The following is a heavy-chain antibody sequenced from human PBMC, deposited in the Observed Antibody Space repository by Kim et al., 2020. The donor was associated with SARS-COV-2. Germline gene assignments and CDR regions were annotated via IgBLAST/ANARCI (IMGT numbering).Heavy chain of an antibody. D-gene: IGHD5-18*01. CDR1: GYTFTSYG. V-gene: IGHV1-18*01. Sequence: ASVKVSCKASGYTFTSYGISWVRQAPGQGLEWMGWISAYNGNTNYAQKLQGRVTMTTDTSTSTAYMELRSLRSDDTAVYYCARDFIRGADTALYFDYWGQGTLVTVSS. CDR3: ARDFIRGADTALYFDY. J-gene: IGHJ4*02. CDR2: ISAYNGNT.